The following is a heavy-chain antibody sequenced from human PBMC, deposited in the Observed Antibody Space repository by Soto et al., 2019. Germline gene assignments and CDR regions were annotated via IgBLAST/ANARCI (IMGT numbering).Heavy chain of an antibody. CDR2: LIPISGTA. CDR3: ATPTDGDH. Sequence: QVQVVQSGAEVKKPGSSVKVSCKGSAGTFSSFAVSWVRQAPGQGLEWMGGLIPISGTAKYAPKFQGRVAFTADESMTTAYMELRSLTSDDTAVYFCATPTDGDHWGQGTLVIVSS. CDR1: AGTFSSFA. J-gene: IGHJ4*02. V-gene: IGHV1-69*01.